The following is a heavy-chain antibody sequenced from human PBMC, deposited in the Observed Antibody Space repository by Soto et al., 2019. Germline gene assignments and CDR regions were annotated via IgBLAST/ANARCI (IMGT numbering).Heavy chain of an antibody. V-gene: IGHV4-59*01. CDR2: IYYSGST. CDR1: GGSISSYY. J-gene: IGHJ4*02. CDR3: ARLSEWLSPPDY. D-gene: IGHD3-3*01. Sequence: SETLSLTCTVSGGSISSYYWSWIRQPPGKGLEWIGYIYYSGSTNYNPSLKSRVTISVDTSKNQFSLKLSSVTAADTAVYYCARLSEWLSPPDYWGQGTLVTVSS.